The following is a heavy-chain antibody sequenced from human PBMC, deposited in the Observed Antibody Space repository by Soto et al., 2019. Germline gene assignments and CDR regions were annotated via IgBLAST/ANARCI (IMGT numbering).Heavy chain of an antibody. V-gene: IGHV1-18*01. CDR2: ISAYNGNT. J-gene: IGHJ4*02. CDR3: ARVRYYDSSGFVDY. Sequence: QVQLVQSGAEVKKPGASVKVSCKASGYTLNRYGISWVRQAPGQGLEWMGWISAYNGNTNYAQKFQGRVTITTDTSTSTAYMELRSLRSDDRAVYYCARVRYYDSSGFVDYWGQGTLVTVSS. CDR1: GYTLNRYG. D-gene: IGHD3-22*01.